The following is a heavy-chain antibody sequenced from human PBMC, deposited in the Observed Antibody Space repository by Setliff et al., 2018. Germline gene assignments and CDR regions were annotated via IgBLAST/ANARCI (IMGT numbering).Heavy chain of an antibody. CDR3: SRLVRYCTTTTCQSVPGAEV. CDR1: GYTFTSSG. CDR2: ISVYSGNT. V-gene: IGHV1-18*01. D-gene: IGHD2-8*01. J-gene: IGHJ4*02. Sequence: GASVKVSCKASGYTFTSSGITWVRQAPGQGLEWMGWISVYSGNTNYAQKLQGRVTMTTDTSTSTAYMELRSLRSDDTAVYYCSRLVRYCTTTTCQSVPGAEVWGQGTLVTVSS.